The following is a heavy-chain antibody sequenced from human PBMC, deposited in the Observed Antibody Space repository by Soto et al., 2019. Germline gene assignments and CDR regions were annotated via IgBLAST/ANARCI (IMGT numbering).Heavy chain of an antibody. V-gene: IGHV1-18*01. CDR3: ARGYDILTGYTVMDV. CDR2: ISAYNGNT. D-gene: IGHD3-9*01. Sequence: ASVKVSCKDSGGTLSSYTISWVRQAPGQGLEWMGWISAYNGNTNYAQKLQGSVTMTTDTSTSTAYMELSSLRSEDTAVYYCARGYDILTGYTVMDVWGQGTTVTVSS. CDR1: GGTLSSYT. J-gene: IGHJ6*02.